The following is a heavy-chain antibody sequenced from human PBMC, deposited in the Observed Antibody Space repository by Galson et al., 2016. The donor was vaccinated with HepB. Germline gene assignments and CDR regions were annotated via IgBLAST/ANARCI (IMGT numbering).Heavy chain of an antibody. Sequence: SLRLSCAASGFTVSTNYMSWVRQAPGKGLEWVSSISSRSNYIYYADSVKGRFTISRDNAKNSLYLQMNSLRAEDTALYYCARDGELGGSYYGRDFDIWGQGTMVTVSS. J-gene: IGHJ3*02. D-gene: IGHD1-26*01. CDR1: GFTVSTNY. CDR3: ARDGELGGSYYGRDFDI. CDR2: ISSRSNYI. V-gene: IGHV3-21*01.